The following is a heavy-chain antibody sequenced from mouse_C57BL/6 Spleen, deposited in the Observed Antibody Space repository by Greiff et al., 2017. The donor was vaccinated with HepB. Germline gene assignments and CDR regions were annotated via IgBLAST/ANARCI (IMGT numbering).Heavy chain of an antibody. D-gene: IGHD2-3*01. V-gene: IGHV10-1*01. CDR2: IRSKSNNYAT. J-gene: IGHJ2*01. Sequence: EVQLVESGGGLVQPKGSLKLSCAASGFSFNTYAMNWVRQAPGKGLEWVARIRSKSNNYATYYADSVKDRFTISRDDSESMLYLQMNNLKTEDTAMYYCVRHADGNLDYWGQGTTLTVSS. CDR1: GFSFNTYA. CDR3: VRHADGNLDY.